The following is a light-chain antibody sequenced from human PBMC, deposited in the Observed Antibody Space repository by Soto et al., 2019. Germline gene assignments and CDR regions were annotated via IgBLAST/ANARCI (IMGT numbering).Light chain of an antibody. V-gene: IGKV1-5*01. J-gene: IGKJ2*01. Sequence: DIPMTQSPSTLAASVGDTVTMTCRSSSKWLAWYQKKPGKAPKLLIYDVSNLERGVPPRFSGSTSGAESTLTITGLQPDDLGTYYCQHTTDFTFGQGTNVEIK. CDR2: DVS. CDR1: SSSKW. CDR3: QHTTDFT.